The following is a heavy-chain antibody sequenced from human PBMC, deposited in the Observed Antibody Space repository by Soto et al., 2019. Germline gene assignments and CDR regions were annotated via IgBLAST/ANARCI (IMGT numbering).Heavy chain of an antibody. CDR3: ARDGGVAVAVDASDI. V-gene: IGHV3-20*04. CDR1: GFTFEDHG. D-gene: IGHD6-19*01. J-gene: IGHJ3*02. CDR2: INWSGSST. Sequence: EVQLVESGGGVVRPGGSLRLCCAASGFTFEDHGMTWVRQVPGKGLEWVAEINWSGSSTSYADSVKGRFTISRDNAKNSLYLQMNSLRAEDTALYFCARDGGVAVAVDASDIWGQGTMVIVSS.